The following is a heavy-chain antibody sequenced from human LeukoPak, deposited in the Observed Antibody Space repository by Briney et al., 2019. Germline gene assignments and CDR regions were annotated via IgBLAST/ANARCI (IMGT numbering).Heavy chain of an antibody. Sequence: GRSLRLSCAASGFTFSSYAMHWVRQAPGKGLEWVAVISYDGSNKYYADSVKGRFTISRDNSKNPLYLQMNSLRAEDTVVVYFGREWGGGTVTTFDYWGQGTLVTVSS. CDR1: GFTFSSYA. CDR3: GREWGGGTVTTFDY. D-gene: IGHD4-17*01. CDR2: ISYDGSNK. J-gene: IGHJ4*02. V-gene: IGHV3-30*04.